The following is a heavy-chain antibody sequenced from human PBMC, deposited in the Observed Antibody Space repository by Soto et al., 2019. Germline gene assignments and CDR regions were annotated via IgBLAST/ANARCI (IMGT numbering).Heavy chain of an antibody. CDR1: GGSISSSSYY. V-gene: IGHV4-39*01. CDR3: ARRNYDILTGYSLDEVYYYYMDV. Sequence: SETLSLTCTVSGGSISSSSYYWGWIRQPPGKGLEWIGSIYYSGSTYYNPSLKSRVTISVDTSKNQFSLKLSSVTAADTAVYYCARRNYDILTGYSLDEVYYYYMDVWGKGTTVTVSS. CDR2: IYYSGST. D-gene: IGHD3-9*01. J-gene: IGHJ6*03.